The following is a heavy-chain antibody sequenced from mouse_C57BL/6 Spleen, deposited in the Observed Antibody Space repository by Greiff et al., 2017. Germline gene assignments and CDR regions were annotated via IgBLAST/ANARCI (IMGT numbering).Heavy chain of an antibody. Sequence: VQLQQSGAELVRPGASVKLSCTASGFNIKDYYMHWVKQRPEQGLEWIGRIDPEDGDTEYAPKFQGKATMTADTSSNTAYLQLSSLTSEDTAVYYCTLPSYDGYYGAYWGQGTLVTVSA. V-gene: IGHV14-1*01. J-gene: IGHJ3*01. CDR2: IDPEDGDT. D-gene: IGHD2-3*01. CDR3: TLPSYDGYYGAY. CDR1: GFNIKDYY.